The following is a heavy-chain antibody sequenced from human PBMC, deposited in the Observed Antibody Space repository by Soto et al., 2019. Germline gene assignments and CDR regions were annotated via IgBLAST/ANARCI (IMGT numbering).Heavy chain of an antibody. CDR2: IYYSGST. J-gene: IGHJ4*02. CDR1: GGSISISSYY. CDR3: ARXVPPRTMVRRVIYYFDY. Sequence: SETLSLTCTVSGGSISISSYYWGWIRQPPGKGLEWIGSIYYSGSTYYNPSLKSRVTISVDTSKNQFSLKLSSVTAADTAVYYCARXVPPRTMVRRVIYYFDYWGQGTLVTVSS. D-gene: IGHD3-10*01. V-gene: IGHV4-39*01.